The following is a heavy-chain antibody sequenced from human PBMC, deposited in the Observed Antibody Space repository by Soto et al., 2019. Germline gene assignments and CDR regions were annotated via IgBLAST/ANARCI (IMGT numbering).Heavy chain of an antibody. CDR2: IYPGDHET. V-gene: IGHV5-51*01. Sequence: GEFMRSSCLGSCCNFAHFWIGWVRQLPGQGLEWMGIIYPGDHETRYSPSFLGKVTISAETSINTAYLQWSSLEASDSAFYFCARSPRSSPYFVFGGQGALFTDSS. CDR3: ARSPRSSPYFVF. CDR1: CCNFAHFW. J-gene: IGHJ4*02. D-gene: IGHD6-13*01.